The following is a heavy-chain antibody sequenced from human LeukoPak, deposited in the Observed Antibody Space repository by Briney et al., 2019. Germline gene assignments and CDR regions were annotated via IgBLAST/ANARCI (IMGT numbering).Heavy chain of an antibody. J-gene: IGHJ4*02. CDR3: ARDRSVASNFNY. CDR2: ISSSSSYI. CDR1: GFTFSSYS. V-gene: IGHV3-21*01. Sequence: GGSLRLSCAASGFTFSSYSMNWVRQAPGKGLEWVSSISSSSSYIYYADSVKGRFTISRDNAKNSPYLQMNSLRAEDTAVYYCARDRSVASNFNYWGQGTLVTVSS. D-gene: IGHD2-15*01.